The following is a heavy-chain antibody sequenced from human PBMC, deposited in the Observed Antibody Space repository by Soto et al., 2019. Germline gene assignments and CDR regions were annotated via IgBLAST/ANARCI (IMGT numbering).Heavy chain of an antibody. CDR3: AKDPPQLVVYFDY. V-gene: IGHV4-59*01. J-gene: IGHJ4*02. D-gene: IGHD6-13*01. CDR1: GGSISSYY. CDR2: IYYSGST. Sequence: SETLSLTCTVSGGSISSYYWSWIRQPPGKGLEWIGYIYYSGSTNYNPSLKSRVTISVDTSKNQFSLKLSSVTAADTAVYYCAKDPPQLVVYFDYWGQGTQVTVSS.